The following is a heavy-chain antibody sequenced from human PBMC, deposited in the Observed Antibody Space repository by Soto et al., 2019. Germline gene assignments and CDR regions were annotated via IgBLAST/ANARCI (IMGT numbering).Heavy chain of an antibody. J-gene: IGHJ4*02. CDR3: AKVGTICAADYFFDF. CDR2: IASDGKDK. D-gene: IGHD3-9*01. V-gene: IGHV3-30*18. CDR1: GFTFSNYA. Sequence: QVQLVESGGGVVQPGRSLKLSCAASGFTFSNYAIHWVRQAPGKGLEWVAGIASDGKDKSDVDSAKGRFTISSDNSNDAEYLPMDSLRGEDTAVYYCAKVGTICAADYFFDFWGQGSLVTVA.